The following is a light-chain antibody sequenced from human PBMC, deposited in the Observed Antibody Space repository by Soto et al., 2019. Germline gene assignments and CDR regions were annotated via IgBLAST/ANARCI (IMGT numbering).Light chain of an antibody. CDR3: CSYAGSYV. CDR1: SFKN. CDR2: EGS. Sequence: QSVLTQPASVSGSPGQSITISCTGTSFKNVSWYQQHPGQAPKLMIYEGSKRPSGVSNRFSGSKSGNTASLTISGLQAEDEADYYCCSYAGSYVFGTGTKLTVL. J-gene: IGLJ1*01. V-gene: IGLV2-23*01.